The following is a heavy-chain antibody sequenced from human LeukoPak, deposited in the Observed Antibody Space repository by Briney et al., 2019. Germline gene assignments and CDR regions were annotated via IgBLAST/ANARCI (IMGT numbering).Heavy chain of an antibody. J-gene: IGHJ5*02. D-gene: IGHD3-16*01. CDR3: ARDRGGAHNH. CDR1: GFTFSSYS. V-gene: IGHV3-48*04. CDR2: ISSSSSTI. Sequence: GGSLRLSCAASGFTFSSYSMNWVRQAPGKGLEWVSYISSSSSTIYYADSVKGRFTISRDNAKNSLYLQMNSLRAEDTAVYYCARDRGGAHNHWGQGTLGPVSS.